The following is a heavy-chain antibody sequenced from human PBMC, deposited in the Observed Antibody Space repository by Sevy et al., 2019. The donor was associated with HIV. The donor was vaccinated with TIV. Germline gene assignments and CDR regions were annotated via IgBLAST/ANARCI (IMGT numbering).Heavy chain of an antibody. J-gene: IGHJ6*02. Sequence: GESLKISCKGSGYSFTSYWIGWVRQMPGKGLEWMGIIYPGDSDTRYSPSFQGQVTISADNSINTAYLQWSSLKASDTAMYYCARQDPTYYSGMDVWGQGTTVTVSS. V-gene: IGHV5-51*01. CDR1: GYSFTSYW. D-gene: IGHD1-1*01. CDR2: IYPGDSDT. CDR3: ARQDPTYYSGMDV.